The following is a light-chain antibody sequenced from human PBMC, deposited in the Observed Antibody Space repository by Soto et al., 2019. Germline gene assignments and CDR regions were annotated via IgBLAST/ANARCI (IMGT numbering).Light chain of an antibody. CDR1: EGVSNHY. J-gene: IGKJ4*01. CDR2: GTA. CDR3: QHYGRPLT. Sequence: EIVLTQSPGSLSLSPGDRATLSCRASEGVSNHYIGWYQKRPGRAPRLLIYGTASRAPDISDRCSGDGAGADFTLTISRLEHEDFAVYYCQHYGRPLTFGGGTKVEIK. V-gene: IGKV3-20*01.